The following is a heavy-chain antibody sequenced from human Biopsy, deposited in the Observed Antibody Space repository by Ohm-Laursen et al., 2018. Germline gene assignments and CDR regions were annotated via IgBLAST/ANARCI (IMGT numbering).Heavy chain of an antibody. D-gene: IGHD1-26*01. J-gene: IGHJ4*02. Sequence: SETLSLTCAVSGGSISNYFWTWIRQPPGKGLEWIGYFRFEDRTSYNSSLKSRVNISADTSKNQFSLRLSSVTAADTAVYYCALGGGSYVNFDYWGQGTLVTVSS. V-gene: IGHV4-59*01. CDR1: GGSISNYF. CDR2: FRFEDRT. CDR3: ALGGGSYVNFDY.